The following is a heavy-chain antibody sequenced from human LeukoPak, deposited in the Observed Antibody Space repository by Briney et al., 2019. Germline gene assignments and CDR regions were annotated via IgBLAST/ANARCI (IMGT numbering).Heavy chain of an antibody. CDR2: IKQDGDVK. CDR1: RFSLSTYW. V-gene: IGHV3-7*01. CDR3: AAGDNFDI. D-gene: IGHD3-16*01. J-gene: IGHJ3*02. Sequence: GGSLRLSCVGSRFSLSTYWMSWVRQAPGNGLEWVANIKQDGDVKQYVDSVKGRFTISRDNAKNSVYVQMNDLTVEDTAVYYCAAGDNFDIWGQGTLVTVSS.